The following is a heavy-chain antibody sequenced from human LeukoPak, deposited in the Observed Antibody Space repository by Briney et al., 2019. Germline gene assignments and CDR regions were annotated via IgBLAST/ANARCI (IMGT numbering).Heavy chain of an antibody. D-gene: IGHD3-3*01. Sequence: SETLSLTCAVYGGSLSGYYWSWIRQPPGKGLEWIGEINHSGGTKYNPSLKSRVTISVDTSKNQFSLNLTSVTAADTAVYYCARDAIFGVNSNWFDPGGQGTLVTVSS. CDR3: ARDAIFGVNSNWFDP. CDR2: INHSGGT. J-gene: IGHJ5*02. V-gene: IGHV4-34*01. CDR1: GGSLSGYY.